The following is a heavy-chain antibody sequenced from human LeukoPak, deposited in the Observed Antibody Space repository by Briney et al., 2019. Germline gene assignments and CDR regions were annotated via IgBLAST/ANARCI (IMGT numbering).Heavy chain of an antibody. CDR1: GGSISSSNW. J-gene: IGHJ5*02. D-gene: IGHD3-22*01. V-gene: IGHV4-4*02. Sequence: PSETLSLTCAVSGGSISSSNWWSWVRQPPGKGLEWIGEIYHSGSTNYNPSLKSRVTISVDKSKNQFSLKLSSVTAADTAVYYCARGGTPITMIVVESNWFDPWGQGTRVTVSS. CDR2: IYHSGST. CDR3: ARGGTPITMIVVESNWFDP.